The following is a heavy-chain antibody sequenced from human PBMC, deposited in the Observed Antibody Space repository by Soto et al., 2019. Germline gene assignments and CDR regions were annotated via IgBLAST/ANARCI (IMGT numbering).Heavy chain of an antibody. CDR1: GFTFSTYA. CDR3: ARDRYNWNDDYGTFDY. D-gene: IGHD1-1*01. Sequence: GGSLRLSCAASGFTFSTYAMSWVRQAPGKGLEWVSAISGSGGSTYYADSVKGRFTISRDNAKNTMYLQMNSLRAEDTAVYYCARDRYNWNDDYGTFDYWGQGTLVTVSS. V-gene: IGHV3-23*01. J-gene: IGHJ4*02. CDR2: ISGSGGST.